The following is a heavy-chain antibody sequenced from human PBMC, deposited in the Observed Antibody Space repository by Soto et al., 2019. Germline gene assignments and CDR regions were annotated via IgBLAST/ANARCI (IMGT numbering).Heavy chain of an antibody. Sequence: QVQLVQSGAEVKKPGSSVKVSCKASGGTFSSYAISWVRQAPGQGLEWMGGIIPIFGTANYAQKFQGRVTITADESTSTAYLELSSMSSEDTAVYFCARAPGVGYDFWSGYTPLDACDIWGQGTMVTVSS. D-gene: IGHD3-3*01. CDR2: IIPIFGTA. J-gene: IGHJ3*02. CDR3: ARAPGVGYDFWSGYTPLDACDI. V-gene: IGHV1-69*01. CDR1: GGTFSSYA.